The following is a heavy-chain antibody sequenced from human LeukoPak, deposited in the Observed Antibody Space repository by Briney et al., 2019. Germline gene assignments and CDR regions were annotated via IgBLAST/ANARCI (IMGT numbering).Heavy chain of an antibody. J-gene: IGHJ6*03. CDR2: ISSSSSYI. V-gene: IGHV3-21*01. Sequence: AGGSLRLSCAASGFTFSSYSMNWVRQAPGKGLEWVSSISSSSSYIYYADSVKGRFTISRDNAKNTLYLQMNSLRAEDTAVYYCARVSSSSWFSYYYYYMDVWGKGTTVTISS. CDR3: ARVSSSSWFSYYYYYMDV. CDR1: GFTFSSYS. D-gene: IGHD6-13*01.